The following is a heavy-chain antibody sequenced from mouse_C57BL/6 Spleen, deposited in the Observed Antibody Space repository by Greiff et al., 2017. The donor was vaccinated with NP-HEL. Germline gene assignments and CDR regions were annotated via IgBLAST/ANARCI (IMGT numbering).Heavy chain of an antibody. D-gene: IGHD1-1*01. CDR3: ASRITTVSPYAMDY. J-gene: IGHJ4*01. CDR1: GYTFTSYG. CDR2: IYPKSGNT. V-gene: IGHV1-81*01. Sequence: VQLQQPGAELARPGASVKLSCKASGYTFTSYGISWVKQRPGQGLAWIGEIYPKSGNTYYNEKFKGKATLTADKSSSTAYMELRSLTSEDSAVDFCASRITTVSPYAMDYWGQGTSVTVSS.